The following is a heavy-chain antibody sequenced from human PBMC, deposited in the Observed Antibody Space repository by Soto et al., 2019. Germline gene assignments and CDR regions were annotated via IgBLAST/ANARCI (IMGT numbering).Heavy chain of an antibody. CDR3: ARVVVLVPAATYNWFDP. D-gene: IGHD2-2*01. J-gene: IGHJ5*02. CDR2: IYHSGST. CDR1: GCSISSGGYS. Sequence: SETLSLTCAFSGCSISSGGYSWSWIRQPPGKGLEWIGYIYHSGSTYYNPSLKSRVTISVDRSKNQFSLKLSSVTAADTAVYYCARVVVLVPAATYNWFDPWGQGTLVTVSS. V-gene: IGHV4-30-2*01.